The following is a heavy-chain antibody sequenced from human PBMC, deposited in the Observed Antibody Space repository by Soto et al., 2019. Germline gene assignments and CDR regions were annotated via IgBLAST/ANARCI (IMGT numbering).Heavy chain of an antibody. Sequence: QLQLQESGSGLVKPSQTLSLTCAVSGGSISSGGYSWSWIRQPPGKGLEWIGYIYHSGSTYYNPSLRCXVSLSVDRAXRXSXTKXSSVTAAETAVYYCRARGPRPIAGDGEYYYDGRDVWGQGTTVTVSS. J-gene: IGHJ6*02. D-gene: IGHD1-26*01. CDR1: GGSISSGGYS. CDR2: IYHSGST. V-gene: IGHV4-30-2*01. CDR3: RARGPRPIAGDGEYYYDGRDV.